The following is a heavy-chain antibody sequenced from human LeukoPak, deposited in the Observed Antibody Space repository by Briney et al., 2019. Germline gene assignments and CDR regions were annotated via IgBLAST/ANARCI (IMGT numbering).Heavy chain of an antibody. D-gene: IGHD3-22*01. J-gene: IGHJ3*02. V-gene: IGHV1-8*01. CDR2: MNPNNGNT. CDR3: ARGNYYDSGGFYNVAAFDI. CDR1: GYTFTSYD. Sequence: ASVKVSCKASGYTFTSYDINWVRQATGQGLEWMGWMNPNNGNTGYAQKFDGRVTMTRNTSISTAYMELSSLRSEDTAVYYCARGNYYDSGGFYNVAAFDIWGQGTMVTVSS.